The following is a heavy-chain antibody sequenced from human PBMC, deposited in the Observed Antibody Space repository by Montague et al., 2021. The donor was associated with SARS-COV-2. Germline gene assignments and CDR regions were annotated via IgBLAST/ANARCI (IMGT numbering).Heavy chain of an antibody. Sequence: SETLSLTCTVSGGSFSSDNYFWGWIRQPPGKGLEWIGSIYYSGGTFYNPSLKSRVTISVDTSRNQFSLKLISVAAADTAVYYCARQAPADTGMLRTCGWFDAWGQGALVTVS. CDR3: ARQAPADTGMLRTCGWFDA. D-gene: IGHD5-18*01. CDR1: GGSFSSDNYF. V-gene: IGHV4-39*01. J-gene: IGHJ5*02. CDR2: IYYSGGT.